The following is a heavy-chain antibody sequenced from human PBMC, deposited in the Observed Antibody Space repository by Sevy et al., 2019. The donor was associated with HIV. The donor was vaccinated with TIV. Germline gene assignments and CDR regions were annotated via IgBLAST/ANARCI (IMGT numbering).Heavy chain of an antibody. D-gene: IGHD3-16*02. J-gene: IGHJ6*02. CDR2: ISYDGTNK. V-gene: IGHV3-30-3*01. Sequence: GGSLRLSCAASGFSFSSYAMHWVRQAPGKGLEWVAVISYDGTNKYYADSEKGRFTISRDNSKNTLYLQMNSLTAEDTAVFYCAGGWRRLRGVIGDYYGMDVWGQGTTVTVSS. CDR3: AGGWRRLRGVIGDYYGMDV. CDR1: GFSFSSYA.